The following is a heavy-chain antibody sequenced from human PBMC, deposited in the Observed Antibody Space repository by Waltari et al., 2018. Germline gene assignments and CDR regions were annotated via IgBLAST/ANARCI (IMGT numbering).Heavy chain of an antibody. CDR3: ARSSGFWSILDY. D-gene: IGHD3-3*01. V-gene: IGHV4-59*01. CDR1: VGSLRSYY. J-gene: IGHJ4*02. Sequence: VQLQESGPGLVKPSETLSLTCTVPVGSLRSYYWSWIRQPPGKGLEWIGYIYYSGSTNYNPSLKSRVTISVDTSKNQFSLKLSSVTAADTAVYYCARSSGFWSILDYWGQGTLVTVSS. CDR2: IYYSGST.